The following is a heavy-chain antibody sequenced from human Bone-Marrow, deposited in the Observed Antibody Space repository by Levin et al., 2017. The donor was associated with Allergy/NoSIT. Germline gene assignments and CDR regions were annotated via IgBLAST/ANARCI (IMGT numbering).Heavy chain of an antibody. J-gene: IGHJ6*02. CDR2: IKQDGSEK. V-gene: IGHV3-7*01. CDR1: GFSFFHSW. CDR3: ARDRPADYNVLTGFYPDEYYYFGMDA. Sequence: QAGGSLRLSCATSGFSFFHSWMSWVRQAPGKGLEWVANIKQDGSEKYYVDSVKGRFTISRDNAKNSLFLQMNSLRAEDTAVYYCARDRPADYNVLTGFYPDEYYYFGMDAWGQGTTVTVSS. D-gene: IGHD3-9*01.